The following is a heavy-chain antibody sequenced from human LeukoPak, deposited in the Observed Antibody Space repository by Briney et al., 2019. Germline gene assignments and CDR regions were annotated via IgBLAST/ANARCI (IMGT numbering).Heavy chain of an antibody. V-gene: IGHV3-23*01. CDR2: ISGSGGNT. CDR3: ARGGASGSYLHWFDP. CDR1: GFTFNNYA. Sequence: PGGSLRLSCAASGFTFNNYAMWWVRQAPGKGLEWVSAISGSGGNTYYADSVKGRFTISRDNSKNTLYLQMNSLRAEDAAVYYCARGGASGSYLHWFDPWGQGTLVSVSS. J-gene: IGHJ5*02. D-gene: IGHD3-10*01.